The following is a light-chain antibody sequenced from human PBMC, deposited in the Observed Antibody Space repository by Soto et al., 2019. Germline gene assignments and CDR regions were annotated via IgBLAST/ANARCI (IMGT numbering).Light chain of an antibody. V-gene: IGKV3-15*01. CDR2: AAS. J-gene: IGKJ1*01. CDR3: QQYNKWPPWT. CDR1: QSVRNN. Sequence: EIVMTQSPATLSVSPGERATLSCSASQSVRNNLAWYQQKPGLAPRLLISAASTRATGIPARFSGNGSETEFTLIIDNLQSEDYALYYCQQYNKWPPWTFGQGTRWIS.